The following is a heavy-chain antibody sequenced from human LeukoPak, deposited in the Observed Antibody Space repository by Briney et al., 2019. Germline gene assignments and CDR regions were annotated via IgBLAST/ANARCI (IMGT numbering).Heavy chain of an antibody. Sequence: PGGSLRLSCAASGFTFSSYAMSWVRQAPGKGLEWVSAISGSGGSTYYADSVKGRFTISRDNSKNALYLQMNSLRAEDTAVYYCAKGLVGATDPYYIDYWGQGTLVTVSS. D-gene: IGHD1-26*01. CDR2: ISGSGGST. V-gene: IGHV3-23*01. CDR3: AKGLVGATDPYYIDY. J-gene: IGHJ4*02. CDR1: GFTFSSYA.